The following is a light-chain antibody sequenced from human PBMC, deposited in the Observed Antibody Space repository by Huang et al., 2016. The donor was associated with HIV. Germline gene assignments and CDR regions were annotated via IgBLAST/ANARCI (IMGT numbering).Light chain of an antibody. CDR2: LGS. CDR3: MQALQTPPYT. CDR1: QSLLHKNGYNY. Sequence: IVMTQSPLSLSVSPGEPASISCRSSQSLLHKNGYNYVDWYLQKTGQSPQLRISLGSNRAAGVPDRFSGSGSGTDFTLKISRVEAEDGGVYYCMQALQTPPYTFGQGTNLEIK. V-gene: IGKV2-28*01. J-gene: IGKJ2*01.